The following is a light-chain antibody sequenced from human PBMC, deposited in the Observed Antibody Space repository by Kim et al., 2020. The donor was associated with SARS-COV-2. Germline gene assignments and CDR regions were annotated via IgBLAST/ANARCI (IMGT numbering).Light chain of an antibody. CDR2: GAS. CDR1: QSVSSN. J-gene: IGKJ1*01. Sequence: VSPGERVTRSCRASQSVSSNLAWYQQKPGQAPRLLIYGASTRATGVPARFSGSGSGTEFTLTISSLQSEDFAIYYCQQYNNWPQTFGQGTKVDIK. V-gene: IGKV3-15*01. CDR3: QQYNNWPQT.